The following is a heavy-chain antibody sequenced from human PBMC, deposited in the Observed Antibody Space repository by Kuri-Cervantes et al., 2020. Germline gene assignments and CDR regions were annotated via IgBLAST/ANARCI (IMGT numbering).Heavy chain of an antibody. Sequence: ASVKVSCKAVGYTFTTYYMHWVRQAPGQGLEWMGRIDPSGGSTTYAQKYQGRVIMTRDTSTSTVYMELSSLRSDDTAVYYCARLPYSSGWYPLYYFDYWGQGTLVTVSS. CDR1: GYTFTTYY. CDR2: IDPSGGST. V-gene: IGHV1-46*01. D-gene: IGHD6-19*01. J-gene: IGHJ4*02. CDR3: ARLPYSSGWYPLYYFDY.